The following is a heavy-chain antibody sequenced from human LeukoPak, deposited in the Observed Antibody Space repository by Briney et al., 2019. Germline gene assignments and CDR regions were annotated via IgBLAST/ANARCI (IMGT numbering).Heavy chain of an antibody. Sequence: PGGSLRRSCAASGFTCSSYAMSWVRQAPGNGLEWVSAISGSGGSTYYADSVKGRFTISRDNSKNTLYLQMNSLRAEDTAVYYCAKADSSSWYPFDYWGQGTLVTVSS. CDR2: ISGSGGST. CDR1: GFTCSSYA. V-gene: IGHV3-23*01. J-gene: IGHJ4*02. D-gene: IGHD6-13*01. CDR3: AKADSSSWYPFDY.